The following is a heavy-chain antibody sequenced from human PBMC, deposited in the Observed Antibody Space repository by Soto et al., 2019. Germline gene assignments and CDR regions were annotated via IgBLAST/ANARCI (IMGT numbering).Heavy chain of an antibody. CDR2: INHSGST. J-gene: IGHJ4*02. CDR1: CGSFRGYY. D-gene: IGHD6-6*01. Sequence: PSETLSLTCAVYCGSFRGYYWSWIRQPPGKGLEWIGEINHSGSTNYNPSLKSRVTMSVDTSKNQFSPKLSSVTAADTAVYYCARTSKFDCWGQGTLVTVSS. V-gene: IGHV4-34*01. CDR3: ARTSKFDC.